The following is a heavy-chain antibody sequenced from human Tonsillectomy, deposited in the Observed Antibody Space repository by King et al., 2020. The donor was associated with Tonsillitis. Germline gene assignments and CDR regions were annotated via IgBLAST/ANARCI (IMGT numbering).Heavy chain of an antibody. J-gene: IGHJ4*02. Sequence: VQLQQSGPGLVKPSQTLSLTCAISGDSVSSNSAAWNWIRQSPSRGLEWLGRTYYRSKWYDVYAVSVKSRISINPDTSKNQFSLQLNSVTPEDTAVYYCARGRSGNYVALFEYWGQGTLVTVSS. CDR2: TYYRSKWYD. CDR3: ARGRSGNYVALFEY. CDR1: GDSVSSNSAA. D-gene: IGHD1-26*01. V-gene: IGHV6-1*01.